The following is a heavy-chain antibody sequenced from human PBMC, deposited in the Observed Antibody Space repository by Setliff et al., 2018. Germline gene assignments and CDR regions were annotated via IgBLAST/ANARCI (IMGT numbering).Heavy chain of an antibody. V-gene: IGHV1-18*01. CDR1: GYTLSNSI. Sequence: ASVKVSCKASGYTLSNSILSWVRQAPGQGLEWVGWTSVYNGKTYFAQKFQDRITLTTDTSTNTGYLELRGLRSDDTAVYYCLRLVRYCTKIACQATSGDEVWGLGTLVTVSS. J-gene: IGHJ4*02. D-gene: IGHD2-8*01. CDR2: TSVYNGKT. CDR3: LRLVRYCTKIACQATSGDEV.